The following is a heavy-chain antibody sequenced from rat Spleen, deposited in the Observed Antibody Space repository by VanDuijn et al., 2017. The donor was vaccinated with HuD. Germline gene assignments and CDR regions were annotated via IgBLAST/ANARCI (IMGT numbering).Heavy chain of an antibody. Sequence: EVQLVESGGGLVQPGRSLKLSCAASGFTFSNYDMAWVRQAPTKGLEWVASISTGGGNTYYRDSVKGRFTISRDNAKSTLYLQMDSLRSEDTATYYCARAPFYYYSSRGWYFDFWGPGTMVTVSS. CDR3: ARAPFYYYSSRGWYFDF. CDR1: GFTFSNYD. J-gene: IGHJ1*01. V-gene: IGHV5S23*01. D-gene: IGHD1-2*01. CDR2: ISTGGGNT.